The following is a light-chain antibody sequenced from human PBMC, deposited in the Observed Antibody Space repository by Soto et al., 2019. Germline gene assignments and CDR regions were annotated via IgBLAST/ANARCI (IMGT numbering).Light chain of an antibody. V-gene: IGLV2-11*01. Sequence: QSVLTQPRSVSGSPGQSVTISCTGTSSDVGRYSFVSWYQQHPGKAPKLIIYDVYKRPSGVPDRFSGSKSGNTASLTISGLQADDDADYYCCSHAGSSVVFGTGTKLTVL. J-gene: IGLJ1*01. CDR1: SSDVGRYSF. CDR3: CSHAGSSVV. CDR2: DVY.